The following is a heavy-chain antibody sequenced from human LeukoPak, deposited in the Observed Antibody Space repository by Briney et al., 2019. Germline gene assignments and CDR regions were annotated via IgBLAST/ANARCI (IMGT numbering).Heavy chain of an antibody. J-gene: IGHJ6*03. CDR3: ARESGWGLYYYMDV. Sequence: SVKVSCKASGGTFSSYAISWVRQAPGQGLEWMGGIIPIFGTANYAQKFQGRVTITADESTNTAYMELSSLRFEDTAMYYCARESGWGLYYYMDVWGKGTTLTISS. V-gene: IGHV1-69*13. CDR1: GGTFSSYA. D-gene: IGHD6-19*01. CDR2: IIPIFGTA.